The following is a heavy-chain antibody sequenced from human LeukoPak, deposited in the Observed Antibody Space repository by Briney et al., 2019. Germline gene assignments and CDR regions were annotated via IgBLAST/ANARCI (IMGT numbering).Heavy chain of an antibody. CDR1: AFTDYY. CDR2: INPKSGVT. D-gene: IGHD6-13*01. V-gene: IGHV1-2*07. J-gene: IGHJ4*02. Sequence: GASVKVSCRAFAFTDYYLHWVRQTPGQGLEWMGWINPKSGVTTYADKFQGRVTMPRDTSINTAYLHLSRLRSDDTAIYYCTRQLVGTWYFDYWGQGTLVTVSS. CDR3: TRQLVGTWYFDY.